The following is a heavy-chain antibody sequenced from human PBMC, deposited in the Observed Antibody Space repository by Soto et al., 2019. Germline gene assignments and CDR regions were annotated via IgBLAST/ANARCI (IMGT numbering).Heavy chain of an antibody. CDR2: IYYSGST. V-gene: IGHV4-31*03. Sequence: SETLSLTCTVSGGSISSGGYYWSWIRQHPGKGLEWIGYIYYSGSTYYNPSLKSRVTISVDTSKNQFSLKLSSVTAADTAVYYCARESAQDYDFWSGYYRTAYSPTDYYGMDVWGQGTTVTVSS. D-gene: IGHD3-3*01. CDR1: GGSISSGGYY. CDR3: ARESAQDYDFWSGYYRTAYSPTDYYGMDV. J-gene: IGHJ6*02.